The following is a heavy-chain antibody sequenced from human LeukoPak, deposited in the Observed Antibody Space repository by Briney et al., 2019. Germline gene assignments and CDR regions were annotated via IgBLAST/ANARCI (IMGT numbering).Heavy chain of an antibody. D-gene: IGHD3-10*01. Sequence: SVKVSCKASGGTFSSYAISWVRQAPGQGLEWMGGIIPIFGTANYAQKFQGRVTITADESTSTAYMELSSLRSEDTAVYYCAVLWSGESFMDVWGQGTTVTVSS. CDR3: AVLWSGESFMDV. J-gene: IGHJ6*02. V-gene: IGHV1-69*13. CDR2: IIPIFGTA. CDR1: GGTFSSYA.